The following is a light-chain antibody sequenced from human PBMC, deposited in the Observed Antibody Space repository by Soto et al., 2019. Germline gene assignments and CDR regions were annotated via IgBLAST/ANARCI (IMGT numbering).Light chain of an antibody. J-gene: IGLJ1*01. Sequence: QSALTQPPSASGSPGQSVTISCTGTSSDVGGYNYVSWYQQHPGKAPKLMIFEVSKRPSGVPDRVSGSKSGNTASLTVSGLQAEDEADEYCSSYAGSNNYVFGTGTKLTVL. V-gene: IGLV2-8*01. CDR2: EVS. CDR3: SSYAGSNNYV. CDR1: SSDVGGYNY.